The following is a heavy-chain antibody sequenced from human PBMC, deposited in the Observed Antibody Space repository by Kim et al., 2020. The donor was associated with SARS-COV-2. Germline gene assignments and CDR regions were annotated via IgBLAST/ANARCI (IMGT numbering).Heavy chain of an antibody. CDR1: GFTFSSYS. CDR2: ISSSSSTI. Sequence: GGSLRLSCAASGFTFSSYSMNWVRQAPGKGLEWVSYISSSSSTIYYADSVKGRFTISRDNAKNSLYLQMNSLRDEDTAVYYCARDSELLWFGELGRDYGMDVWGQGTTVTVSS. D-gene: IGHD3-10*01. J-gene: IGHJ6*02. CDR3: ARDSELLWFGELGRDYGMDV. V-gene: IGHV3-48*02.